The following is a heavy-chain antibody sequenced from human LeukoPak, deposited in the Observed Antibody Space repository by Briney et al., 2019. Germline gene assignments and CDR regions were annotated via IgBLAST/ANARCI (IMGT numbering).Heavy chain of an antibody. CDR3: ARDSGDWFDP. CDR1: GGSNSSCDYH. V-gene: IGHV4-31*03. J-gene: IGHJ5*02. CDR2: IYYSGST. Sequence: SETLSLTCTDSGGSNSSCDYHWPWIRQHPGKGLEWSGYIYYSGSTYYNPSLKSRVNISVDTSKHQFSLKLSYVTAADKVVYYCARDSGDWFDPWGQGTLVTVSS.